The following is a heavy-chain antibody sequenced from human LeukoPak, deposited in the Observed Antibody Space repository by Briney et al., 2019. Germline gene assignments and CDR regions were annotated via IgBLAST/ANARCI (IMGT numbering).Heavy chain of an antibody. CDR1: GFTVSSNY. CDR2: IYSDDGGGNT. J-gene: IGHJ4*02. CDR3: AKVPLRSGWKVFDY. V-gene: IGHV3-66*01. D-gene: IGHD6-19*01. Sequence: GGSLRLSCAASGFTVSSNYMSWVRQAPGKGLEWVSIIYSDDGGGNTYHADSVKGRFTISRDNSKNTLYLQMNSLRAEDTAVYYCAKVPLRSGWKVFDYWGQGTLVTVSS.